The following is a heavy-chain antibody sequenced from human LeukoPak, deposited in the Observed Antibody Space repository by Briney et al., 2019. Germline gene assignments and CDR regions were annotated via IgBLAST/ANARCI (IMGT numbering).Heavy chain of an antibody. CDR3: ARDVGGPMFDY. CDR1: GFTFSSDA. V-gene: IGHV3-23*01. Sequence: PGGSLRLSCAVSGFTFSSDAMSWVRQAPGKGLEWVSTISGGAENTHYADSVNGRFTISRDNSKKILCLQMNSLRVEDTAVYHCARDVGGPMFDYWGQGILVTVSS. CDR2: ISGGAENT. J-gene: IGHJ4*02. D-gene: IGHD3-16*01.